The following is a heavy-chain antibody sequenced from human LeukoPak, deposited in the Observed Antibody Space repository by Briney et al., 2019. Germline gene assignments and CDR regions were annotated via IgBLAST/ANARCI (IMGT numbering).Heavy chain of an antibody. CDR2: ISSSSVYT. CDR1: GFTFSDYY. CDR3: ARVPTVGSGGYQFDY. Sequence: GGSLRLSCAASGFTFSDYYMSWIRQAPGKGLEWISYISSSSVYTNYADSVKGRFTISRDNSKNSLYLQMNSLRAEDTAVYYCARVPTVGSGGYQFDYWGQGTLITVSS. V-gene: IGHV3-11*06. D-gene: IGHD2-15*01. J-gene: IGHJ4*02.